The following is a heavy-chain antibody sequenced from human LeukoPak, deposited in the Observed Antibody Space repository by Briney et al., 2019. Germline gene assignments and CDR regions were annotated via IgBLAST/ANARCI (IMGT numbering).Heavy chain of an antibody. CDR1: GGSISSYY. CDR3: ARAGYDILTSYPEPFDY. Sequence: SETLSLTCTVSGGSISSYYWSWIRQPPGKGLEWIRYIYYSGSTNYNPSLKSRVTISVDTSKNQFSLKLSSVTAAGTAVYYCARAGYDILTSYPEPFDYWGQGTLVTVSS. J-gene: IGHJ4*02. CDR2: IYYSGST. D-gene: IGHD3-9*01. V-gene: IGHV4-59*01.